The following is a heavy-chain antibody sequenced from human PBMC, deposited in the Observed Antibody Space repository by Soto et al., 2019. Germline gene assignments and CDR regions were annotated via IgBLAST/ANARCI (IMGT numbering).Heavy chain of an antibody. CDR1: GGTFSGHA. D-gene: IGHD7-27*01. J-gene: IGHJ4*02. V-gene: IGHV1-69*06. CDR2: LIPLFGTT. Sequence: QVQLVQSGAEVKKPGSSVKVSCEASGGTFSGHAISWVRQAPGQVPEWMGGLIPLFGTTQHAQNFQDRLTIAADKSTSTAYMEVTSLRFEDTAIYYCARGPNWGYRFDSWGQGTLVTVSS. CDR3: ARGPNWGYRFDS.